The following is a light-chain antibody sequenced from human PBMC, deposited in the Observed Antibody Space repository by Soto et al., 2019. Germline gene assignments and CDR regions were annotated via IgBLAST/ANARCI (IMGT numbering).Light chain of an antibody. J-gene: IGKJ4*01. CDR2: DAS. CDR1: QSVSSY. CDR3: QQRSDWPLT. V-gene: IGKV3-11*01. Sequence: EIVLTQSPTTLSLSPGERATLSCRASQSVSSYCAWYQQKPGQAPRLLIYDASTRAAGIPARFSGSGSGTDFTRTSSSLEPEECAVYYCQQRSDWPLTFGGGTKVDIK.